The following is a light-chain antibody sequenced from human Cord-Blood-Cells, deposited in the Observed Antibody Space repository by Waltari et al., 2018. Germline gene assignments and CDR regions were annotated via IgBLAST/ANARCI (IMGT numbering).Light chain of an antibody. CDR3: QVWDSSSDHVV. CDR2: YDS. V-gene: IGLV3-21*04. J-gene: IGLJ2*01. CDR1: NIGRKS. Sequence: SYVLTQPPSVSVAPGKTARLTCGGNNIGRKSVPWYQQKPGQAPVLVIYYDSDRPSGIPERFSGSNSGNTATLTISRVEAGDEADYYCQVWDSSSDHVVFGGGTKLTVL.